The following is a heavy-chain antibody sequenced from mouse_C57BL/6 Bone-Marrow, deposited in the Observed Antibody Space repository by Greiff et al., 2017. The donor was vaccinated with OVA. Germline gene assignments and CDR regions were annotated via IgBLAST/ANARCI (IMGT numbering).Heavy chain of an antibody. CDR3: ARDQTGRHYAMDY. J-gene: IGHJ4*01. D-gene: IGHD4-1*01. CDR1: GFTFSSYA. V-gene: IGHV5-4*01. CDR2: ISDGGSYT. Sequence: EVMLVESGGGLVKPGGSLKLSCAASGFTFSSYAMSWVRQTPEKRLEWVATISDGGSYTYYPDNVKGRFTISRDNAKNNLYLQMSHLKSEDTAMYYCARDQTGRHYAMDYWGQGTSVTVSS.